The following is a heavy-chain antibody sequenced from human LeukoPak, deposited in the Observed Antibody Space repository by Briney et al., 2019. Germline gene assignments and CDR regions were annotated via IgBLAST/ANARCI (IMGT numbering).Heavy chain of an antibody. CDR3: ARALRFGEYDY. CDR1: GFTFSSYS. V-gene: IGHV3-48*01. Sequence: PGGSLRLSCAASGFTFSSYSMNWVRQAPGKGLEWVSYISSSSSTIYYADSVKGRFTISRDNAKNSLYLQMNSLRAEDTAVYYCARALRFGEYDYWGQGTLVTVSS. CDR2: ISSSSSTI. J-gene: IGHJ4*02. D-gene: IGHD3-10*01.